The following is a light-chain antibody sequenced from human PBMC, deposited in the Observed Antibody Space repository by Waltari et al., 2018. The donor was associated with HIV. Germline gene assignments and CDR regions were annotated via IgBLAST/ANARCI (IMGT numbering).Light chain of an antibody. CDR3: QAWDRSVVV. CDR2: QDN. J-gene: IGLJ2*01. V-gene: IGLV3-1*01. CDR1: GLGYKT. Sequence: SYDLSQPPSVSVSPGPTANITCSGDGLGYKTVYWYQQKPGQSPVLGIYQDNRRPSGIPERIAGSNSGNTATLTISGTQAMDEADYYCQAWDRSVVVFGGGTKVTVL.